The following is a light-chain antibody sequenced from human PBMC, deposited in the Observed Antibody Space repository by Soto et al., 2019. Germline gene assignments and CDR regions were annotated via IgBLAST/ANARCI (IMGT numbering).Light chain of an antibody. J-gene: IGKJ5*01. V-gene: IGKV3-20*01. CDR3: QQYGSPPIP. CDR2: DAS. Sequence: KQSPVTVSLTPMERALLSFMASQSVGTYLAWYQQKPGQAPRLLIYDASSRATGIPDRFSGSGSGTDFTLTISRLEPEDFTVYYCQQYGSPPIPSGQGT. CDR1: QSVGTY.